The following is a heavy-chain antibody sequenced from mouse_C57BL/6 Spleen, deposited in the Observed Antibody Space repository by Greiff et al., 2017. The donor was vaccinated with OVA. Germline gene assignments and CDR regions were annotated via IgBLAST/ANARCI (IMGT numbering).Heavy chain of an antibody. Sequence: EVTLVESGGGLAKPGGSLKLSCAASGFTFSSYAMSWVRQTPEKRLEWVATISAGGSYTYYPDNVKGRFTISRDNAKNNLYLQSIHLKSEDTAMYYCARDESSGYVDYWGQGTTLTVSS. D-gene: IGHD3-2*02. CDR3: ARDESSGYVDY. V-gene: IGHV5-4*01. J-gene: IGHJ2*01. CDR2: ISAGGSYT. CDR1: GFTFSSYA.